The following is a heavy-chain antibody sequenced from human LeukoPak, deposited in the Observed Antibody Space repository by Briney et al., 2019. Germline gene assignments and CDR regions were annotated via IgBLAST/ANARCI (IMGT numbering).Heavy chain of an antibody. CDR2: IRQDGSDK. CDR1: GFTFRAYW. J-gene: IGHJ4*02. D-gene: IGHD6-19*01. Sequence: GGSLRLSCGASGFTFRAYWMTWVRQAPGRGLDWVANIRQDGSDKYFMDSVKGRFTISRDNAKNSLYLQMNSLRAEDTAVYYCAKDTGAVAGTIDYWGQGTLVTVSS. CDR3: AKDTGAVAGTIDY. V-gene: IGHV3-7*03.